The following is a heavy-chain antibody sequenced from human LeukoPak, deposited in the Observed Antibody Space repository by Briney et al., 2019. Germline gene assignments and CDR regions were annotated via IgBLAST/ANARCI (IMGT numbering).Heavy chain of an antibody. J-gene: IGHJ3*02. CDR1: GLTFSSYA. Sequence: PGGSLRLSCAASGLTFSSYAMHWVRQAPGKGLEWVAVISYDGSNKYYADSVKGRFTISRDNSKNTLHLQMNSLRAEDTAVYYCARDWTDAFDIWGQGTMVTVSS. V-gene: IGHV3-30-3*01. CDR2: ISYDGSNK. CDR3: ARDWTDAFDI. D-gene: IGHD3/OR15-3a*01.